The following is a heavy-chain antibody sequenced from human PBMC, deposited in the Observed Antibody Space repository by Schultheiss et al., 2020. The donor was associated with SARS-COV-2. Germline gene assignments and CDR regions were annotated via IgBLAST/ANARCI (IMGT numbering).Heavy chain of an antibody. CDR1: GGSISSYY. J-gene: IGHJ3*02. CDR3: ARSPPRPYCSGGSCYSRLDAFDI. Sequence: SETLSLTCTVSGGSISSYYWSWIRQPPGKGLEWIGEINHSGSTNYNPSLKSRVTISVDTSKNQFSLKLASVTAADTAVYYCARSPPRPYCSGGSCYSRLDAFDIWGQGTMVTVSS. CDR2: INHSGST. V-gene: IGHV4-34*01. D-gene: IGHD2-15*01.